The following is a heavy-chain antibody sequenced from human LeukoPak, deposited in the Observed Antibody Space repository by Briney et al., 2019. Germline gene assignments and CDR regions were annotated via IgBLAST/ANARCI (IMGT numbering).Heavy chain of an antibody. D-gene: IGHD6-6*01. V-gene: IGHV4-39*01. Sequence: AGGSLRLSCAASGFTFSSYSMNWIRQPPGKGLEWIGSIYYSGSTYYNPSLKSRVTISVDTSKNQFSLKLSSVTAADTAVYYCARGLDDYWGQGTLVTVSS. CDR1: GFTFSSYS. CDR3: ARGLDDY. J-gene: IGHJ4*02. CDR2: IYYSGST.